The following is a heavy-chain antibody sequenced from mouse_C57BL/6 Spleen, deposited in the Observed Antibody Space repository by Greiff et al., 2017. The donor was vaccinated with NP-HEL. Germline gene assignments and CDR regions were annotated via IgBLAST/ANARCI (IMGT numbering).Heavy chain of an antibody. Sequence: VQLHQSGAELVRPGASVTLSCKASGYTFTDYEMHWVKQTPVHGLEWIGAIDPATGGTDYNQKFKGKAILTAYKSSSTAYMELRSLTSEASDVCYSNRPYGSSSPYYCDYWGQGTTLTVSS. CDR1: GYTFTDYE. CDR3: NRPYGSSSPYYCDY. D-gene: IGHD1-1*01. J-gene: IGHJ2*01. V-gene: IGHV1-15*01. CDR2: IDPATGGT.